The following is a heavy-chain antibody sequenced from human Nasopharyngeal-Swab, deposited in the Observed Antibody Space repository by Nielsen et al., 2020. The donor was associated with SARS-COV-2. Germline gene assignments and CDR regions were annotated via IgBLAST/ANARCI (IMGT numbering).Heavy chain of an antibody. V-gene: IGHV3-30*03. J-gene: IGHJ4*02. CDR2: ISYDGSNK. CDR3: ARGQLTTLDY. D-gene: IGHD4-11*01. CDR1: GFTFSSYG. Sequence: GGSLRLSCAASGFTFSSYGMHWVRQAPGKGLEWVAVISYDGSNKYYADSVKGRFTISRDNSKNTLYLQMNSLRAEDTAVYYCARGQLTTLDYWGQGTLVTVSS.